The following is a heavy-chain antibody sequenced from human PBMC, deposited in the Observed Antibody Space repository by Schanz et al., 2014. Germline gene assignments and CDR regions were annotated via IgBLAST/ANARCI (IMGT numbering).Heavy chain of an antibody. D-gene: IGHD3-22*01. Sequence: QVHLVQSGAEVKKPGSSVKVSCKASGGTFSSDTFSCVRQAPGQGLEWMGRIVPIAGITNYAQRFQGRVTITADKSSDTAYMELSSLRSEDTAVYYCAREVGLYDRGWFDPWGQGTLXTVSS. J-gene: IGHJ5*02. CDR3: AREVGLYDRGWFDP. CDR2: IVPIAGIT. CDR1: GGTFSSDT. V-gene: IGHV1-69*08.